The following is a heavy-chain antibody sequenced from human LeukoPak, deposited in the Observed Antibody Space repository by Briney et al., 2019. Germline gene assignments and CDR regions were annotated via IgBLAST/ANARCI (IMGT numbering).Heavy chain of an antibody. V-gene: IGHV5-51*01. CDR3: ARGPLGSGWYGRSSWFDP. CDR2: IYPGDSDT. CDR1: GYSFNSYW. D-gene: IGHD6-19*01. J-gene: IGHJ5*02. Sequence: GESLKISCKGSGYSFNSYWIGWVRQMPGKGLEWMGIIYPGDSDTRYSPSFQGQVTISADKSISTAYLQWSSLKASDTAMYYCARGPLGSGWYGRSSWFDPWGQGTLVTVSS.